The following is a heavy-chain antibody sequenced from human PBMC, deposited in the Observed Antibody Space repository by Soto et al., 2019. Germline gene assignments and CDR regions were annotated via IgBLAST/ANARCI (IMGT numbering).Heavy chain of an antibody. V-gene: IGHV4-59*12. D-gene: IGHD6-19*01. CDR1: GGSMSSYY. CDR2: IYYSGST. CDR3: ARGEWLANIKPYFAY. Sequence: QVQLQESGPGLVMPSETLSLTCTVSGGSMSSYYWSWIRQSPGKGLEWIGYIYYSGSTNYNPSLKSRVALSLDTSKNPFSLMLSSVTAADTAVYYCARGEWLANIKPYFAYWGQGTLVTVSS. J-gene: IGHJ4*02.